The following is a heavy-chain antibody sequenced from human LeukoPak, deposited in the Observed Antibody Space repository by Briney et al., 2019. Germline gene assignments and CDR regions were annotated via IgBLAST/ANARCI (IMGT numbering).Heavy chain of an antibody. V-gene: IGHV3-30*18. CDR2: ISYDGSNK. D-gene: IGHD6-13*01. CDR1: VFTFSNYD. CDR3: AKLRGVAAAGTGYLDP. J-gene: IGHJ4*01. Sequence: GRSLRLSCAASVFTFSNYDMHWVPQAPGQGLEWVAVISYDGSNKYYADSVKGRFTISRDNSKNTLYLQMNSLRGEDTAVYYCAKLRGVAAAGTGYLDPRGQGTLVTVSS.